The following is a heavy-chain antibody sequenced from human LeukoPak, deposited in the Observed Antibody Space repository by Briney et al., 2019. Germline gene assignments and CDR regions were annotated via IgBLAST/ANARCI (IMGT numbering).Heavy chain of an antibody. CDR2: FDPEDGET. J-gene: IGHJ4*02. CDR3: AAPVHYYDSSGYHYYFDY. Sequence: GASVKVSCKVSGYTLTELSMHWVRQAPGKGLEWVGGFDPEDGETIYAQKFQGRVTMTEDTSTDTAYMELSSLRSEDTAVYYCAAPVHYYDSSGYHYYFDYWGQGTLVTVSS. CDR1: GYTLTELS. D-gene: IGHD3-22*01. V-gene: IGHV1-24*01.